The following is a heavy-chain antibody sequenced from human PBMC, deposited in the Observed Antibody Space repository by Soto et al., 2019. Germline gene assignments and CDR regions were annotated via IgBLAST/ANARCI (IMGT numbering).Heavy chain of an antibody. CDR1: GGSINSSSYF. V-gene: IGHV4-39*01. CDR2: IYYSGST. CDR3: ARHYSSGSRNWFDP. D-gene: IGHD6-19*01. Sequence: PSETLSLTCIGSGGSINSSSYFWGWVRQPPGKGLEWIGSIYYSGSTYYNPSLRSRVTISVDTSKNQFSLKLSSVTAADTAVFYCARHYSSGSRNWFDPWGQGTLVTVSS. J-gene: IGHJ5*01.